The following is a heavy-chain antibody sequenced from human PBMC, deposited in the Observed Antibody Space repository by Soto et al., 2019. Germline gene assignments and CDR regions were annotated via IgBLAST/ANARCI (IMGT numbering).Heavy chain of an antibody. CDR1: GYTFTSSG. Sequence: ASVKVSCKASGYTFTSSGINWVRQAPGQGLEWMGWMNPNTGNSGFAQKFQGRVTMTSDTSISTAYMELSSLRSEDSAVYYCAREGDVTVYDSDSYDFYGMDVWGQGTTVTVSS. D-gene: IGHD5-12*01. V-gene: IGHV1-8*01. CDR3: AREGDVTVYDSDSYDFYGMDV. J-gene: IGHJ6*02. CDR2: MNPNTGNS.